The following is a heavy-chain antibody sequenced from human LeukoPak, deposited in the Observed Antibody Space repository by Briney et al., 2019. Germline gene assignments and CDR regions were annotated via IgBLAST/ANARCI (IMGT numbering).Heavy chain of an antibody. CDR1: GFTFSSQW. Sequence: GGSLRLACAASGFTFSSQWMSWVRQAPGKGLEWVANVNQGGTEKYYVDSVKGRFTISRDNAENSLYLQMNSLRAEDTAVYYCARDGTRSGYDLGHFDNLGQGTLVTASS. D-gene: IGHD5-12*01. J-gene: IGHJ4*02. CDR2: VNQGGTEK. CDR3: ARDGTRSGYDLGHFDN. V-gene: IGHV3-7*01.